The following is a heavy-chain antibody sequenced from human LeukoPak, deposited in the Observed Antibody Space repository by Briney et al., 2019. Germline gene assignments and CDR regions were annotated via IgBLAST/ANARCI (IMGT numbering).Heavy chain of an antibody. Sequence: SETLSLTCTVSGGSISSYYWSWIRQPPGKGLEWIGYIYYSGSTNYNPSLKSRVTISVDTSKNQFSLKLSSVTAADTAVYYCARERQQLVPYYYYYGMDVWGQGTTVTVSS. CDR3: ARERQQLVPYYYYYGMDV. CDR1: GGSISSYY. J-gene: IGHJ6*02. V-gene: IGHV4-59*12. CDR2: IYYSGST. D-gene: IGHD6-13*01.